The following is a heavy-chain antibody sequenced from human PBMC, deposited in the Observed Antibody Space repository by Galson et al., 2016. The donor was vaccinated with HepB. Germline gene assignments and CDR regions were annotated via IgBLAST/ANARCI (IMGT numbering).Heavy chain of an antibody. CDR3: GKHGGFDY. CDR1: GFSFSTSG. CDR2: ITSSGGTT. J-gene: IGHJ4*02. Sequence: SLRLSCVASGFSFSTSGMSWVRQTPGRGLEWVSGITSSGGTTHYADSVKGRFTISRDNSKNTLYLYMNSLRAGDTAVYYCGKHGGFDYWGQGALVTVSS. D-gene: IGHD3-16*01. V-gene: IGHV3-23*01.